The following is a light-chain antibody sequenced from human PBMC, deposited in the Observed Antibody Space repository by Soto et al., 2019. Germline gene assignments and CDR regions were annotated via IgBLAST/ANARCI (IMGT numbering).Light chain of an antibody. CDR1: QSVSSN. J-gene: IGKJ5*01. Sequence: EIVMTHSPATLSVSPGERATFSCWASQSVSSNLAWYQQKPGQAPRLLIYDASTRATGIPARFSGSGSGTDFTLTISGLQSEDFAVYSCQQYHNWPITFGQGTRLEI. V-gene: IGKV3D-15*01. CDR2: DAS. CDR3: QQYHNWPIT.